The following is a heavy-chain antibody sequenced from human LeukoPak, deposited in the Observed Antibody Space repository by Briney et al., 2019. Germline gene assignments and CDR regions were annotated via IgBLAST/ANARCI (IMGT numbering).Heavy chain of an antibody. J-gene: IGHJ5*02. Sequence: SETLSLTCTVSGGSISSYYWSWIRQPPGKGLEWIGSIYYSGSTYYNPSLKSRVTISVDTSKNQFSLKLSSVTAADTAVYYCATTYYYDSSGYRWGQGTLVTVSS. D-gene: IGHD3-22*01. CDR1: GGSISSYY. CDR2: IYYSGST. V-gene: IGHV4-59*05. CDR3: ATTYYYDSSGYR.